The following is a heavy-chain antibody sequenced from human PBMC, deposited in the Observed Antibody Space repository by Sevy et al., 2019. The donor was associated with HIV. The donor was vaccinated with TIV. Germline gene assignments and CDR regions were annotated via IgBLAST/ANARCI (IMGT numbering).Heavy chain of an antibody. CDR1: GFTFSSYG. V-gene: IGHV3-30*03. J-gene: IGHJ4*02. Sequence: GGSLRLSCAASGFTFSSYGMHWVRQAPGKGLEWVAVISYDGSNKYYADSVKGRFTISRDNSKNTLYLQMNSLRADDTAVYYCARDPLLGIAREVARGGYWGQGTLVTVSS. CDR2: ISYDGSNK. D-gene: IGHD2-2*03. CDR3: ARDPLLGIAREVARGGY.